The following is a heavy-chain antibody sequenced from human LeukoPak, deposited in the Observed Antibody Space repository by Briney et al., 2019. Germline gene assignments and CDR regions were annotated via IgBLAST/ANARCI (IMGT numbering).Heavy chain of an antibody. Sequence: SETLSLTCAVSGGSISSGGYSWSWIRQPPGKGLEWIGYIYHSGSTYYNPSLKSRVTISVDTSKNQFSLKLSSVTAADTAVYYCASSGSYGPYNWFDPWGQGTLVTVSS. J-gene: IGHJ5*02. CDR3: ASSGSYGPYNWFDP. V-gene: IGHV4-30-2*02. D-gene: IGHD3-10*01. CDR1: GGSISSGGYS. CDR2: IYHSGST.